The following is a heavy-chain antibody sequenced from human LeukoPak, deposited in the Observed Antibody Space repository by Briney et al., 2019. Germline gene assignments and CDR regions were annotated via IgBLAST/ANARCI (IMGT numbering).Heavy chain of an antibody. CDR1: NGSISSYH. CDR3: ARLRVSGSYLYYFDY. J-gene: IGHJ4*02. D-gene: IGHD1-26*01. Sequence: PSETLSLTCTVSNGSISSYHWSWVRQPPGKGLEWIGYILTSGTTNYNLSLKSRLTISVDTSKNQFTLKLSSVTAADTAVYYCARLRVSGSYLYYFDYWGQGTLVTVSS. CDR2: ILTSGTT. V-gene: IGHV4-4*09.